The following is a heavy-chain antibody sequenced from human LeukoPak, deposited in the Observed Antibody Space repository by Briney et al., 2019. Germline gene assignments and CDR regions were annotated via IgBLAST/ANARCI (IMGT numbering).Heavy chain of an antibody. CDR2: INHSGST. J-gene: IGHJ4*02. CDR1: GGSFSGYY. CDR3: ARGGHSSSYYIDY. V-gene: IGHV4-34*01. D-gene: IGHD6-6*01. Sequence: PSETLSLTCAVYGGSFSGYYWSWIRQPPGKGLEWIGEINHSGSTNYNPSLKSRVTISVDKSKNQFSLKLSSVTAADTAVYYCARGGHSSSYYIDYWGQGTLVTVSS.